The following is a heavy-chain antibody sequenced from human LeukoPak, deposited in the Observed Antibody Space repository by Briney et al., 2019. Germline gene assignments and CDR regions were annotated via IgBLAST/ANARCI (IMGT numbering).Heavy chain of an antibody. CDR1: GFTFSSYS. D-gene: IGHD2-15*01. CDR3: ARPLRYCSGGSCYSPEYFQH. Sequence: GGSLRLSCAASGFTFSSYSMNWVRQATGKGREWVSSISSSSSYIYYADSVKGRFTISRDNAKNSMYLQMNSLRAEDTAVYYCARPLRYCSGGSCYSPEYFQHWGQGTLVTVSS. V-gene: IGHV3-21*01. J-gene: IGHJ1*01. CDR2: ISSSSSYI.